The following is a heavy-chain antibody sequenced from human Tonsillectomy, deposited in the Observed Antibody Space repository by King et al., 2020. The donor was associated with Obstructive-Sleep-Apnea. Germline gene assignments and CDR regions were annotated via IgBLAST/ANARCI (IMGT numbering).Heavy chain of an antibody. D-gene: IGHD2-15*01. V-gene: IGHV4-30-2*01. J-gene: IGHJ1*01. CDR2: IFHSGNT. CDR3: ARGYCSDGSCSPGKYFQH. CDR1: GGSISSGGYS. Sequence: QLQESGSGLVKPSQTLSLTCAVSGGSISSGGYSWNWIRQPPGRGLEWIGYIFHSGNTYYNPSLKSRVTMSVDRSKNQFSLKLTSVTVADTAVYYCARGYCSDGSCSPGKYFQHWGQGTLVNVSS.